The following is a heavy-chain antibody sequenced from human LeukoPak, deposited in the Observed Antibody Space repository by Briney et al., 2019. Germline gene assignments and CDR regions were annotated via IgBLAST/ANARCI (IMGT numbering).Heavy chain of an antibody. CDR2: IYYSGST. Sequence: SETLSLTCTVSGGSISGYYWSWIRQPPGKGLEWIGYIYYSGSTNYNPSLKSRVTISVDTSKNHFSLKLSSVTAADTAVYYCARAGQGDFWSGLRYFDYWGQETLVTVSS. D-gene: IGHD3-3*01. CDR3: ARAGQGDFWSGLRYFDY. J-gene: IGHJ4*02. V-gene: IGHV4-59*01. CDR1: GGSISGYY.